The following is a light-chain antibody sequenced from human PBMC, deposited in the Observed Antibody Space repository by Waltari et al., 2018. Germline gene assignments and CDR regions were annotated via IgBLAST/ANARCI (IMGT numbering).Light chain of an antibody. J-gene: IGKJ4*01. V-gene: IGKV1D-12*01. CDR3: QKANSLQFT. CDR2: VAS. Sequence: DIQMTQSPSSVSASVGDSVTITCRASQGISNSLAWYQQKPGKAPKLLIYVASSLQSGVPSRFSGSGSGTDFTLTISNLQPEDFATYYCQKANSLQFTFAGGTKVEIK. CDR1: QGISNS.